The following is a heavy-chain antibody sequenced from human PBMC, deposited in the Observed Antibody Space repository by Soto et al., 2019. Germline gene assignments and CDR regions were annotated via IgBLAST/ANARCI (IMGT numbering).Heavy chain of an antibody. J-gene: IGHJ3*02. CDR3: ATPYSSGWYKGRRDAFDI. CDR2: IIPIFGTA. V-gene: IGHV1-69*06. Sequence: SVKVSCKASGGTFSSYAISWVRQAPGQGLEWMGGIIPIFGTANYAQKFQGRVTITADKSTSTAYMELSSLRSEDTAVYYCATPYSSGWYKGRRDAFDIWGKGPMVTVSS. D-gene: IGHD6-19*01. CDR1: GGTFSSYA.